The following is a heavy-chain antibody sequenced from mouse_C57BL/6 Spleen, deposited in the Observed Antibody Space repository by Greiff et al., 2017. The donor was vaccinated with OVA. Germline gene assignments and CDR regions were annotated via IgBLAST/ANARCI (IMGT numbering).Heavy chain of an antibody. CDR3: ARRAHYYGSSYASWFAY. J-gene: IGHJ3*01. V-gene: IGHV1-69*01. Sequence: QVQLQQPGAELVMPGASVKLSCKASGYTFTSYWMHWVKQRPGQGLEWIGEIDPSDSYTNYNQKFKGKSTLTVDKSSSTAYMQLSSLTSEDSAVYYCARRAHYYGSSYASWFAYWGQGTLVTVSA. CDR1: GYTFTSYW. CDR2: IDPSDSYT. D-gene: IGHD1-1*01.